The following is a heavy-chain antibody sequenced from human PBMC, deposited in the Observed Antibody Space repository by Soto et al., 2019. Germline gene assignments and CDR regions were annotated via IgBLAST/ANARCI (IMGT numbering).Heavy chain of an antibody. J-gene: IGHJ4*02. CDR1: GYDFDITL. D-gene: IGHD3-10*01. CDR2: IYPGDSDT. V-gene: IGHV5-51*01. CDR3: ARLESYLDRKGYLNG. Sequence: GESLKISFKGSGYDFDITLLSWVRQVPVKGLEWVGIIYPGDSDTRYSPSLEGQVTLSVDKSIKTAYLQWRSLKDSDTATYYCARLESYLDRKGYLNGWGQRNLVTVSS.